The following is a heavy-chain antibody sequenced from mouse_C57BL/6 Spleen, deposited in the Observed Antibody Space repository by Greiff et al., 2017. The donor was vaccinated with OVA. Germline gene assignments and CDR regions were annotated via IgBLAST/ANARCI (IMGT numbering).Heavy chain of an antibody. V-gene: IGHV1-69*01. CDR1: GYTFTSYW. CDR3: ARRGVLHFDY. J-gene: IGHJ2*01. CDR2: IDPSDSYT. Sequence: QVQLQQPGAELVMPGASVKLSCKASGYTFTSYWMHWVKQRPGQGLEWIGEIDPSDSYTNYNQKFKGKSTLTVDKSSSTAYMQLSSLTSEDSAVYYCARRGVLHFDYWGQGTTLTVSS.